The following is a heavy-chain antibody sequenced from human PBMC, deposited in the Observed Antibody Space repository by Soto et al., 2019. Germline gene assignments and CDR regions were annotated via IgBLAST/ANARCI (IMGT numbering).Heavy chain of an antibody. D-gene: IGHD6-13*01. J-gene: IGHJ4*02. Sequence: QVQLVQSGAEVKKPGASVKVSCKASGYTFTSYAMHWVRQAPGQRLEWMGWINAGNGNTKYSQKFQGRVTITRDTAASTAYMELSSLRSEDTAVYYCARDLAAAGTDYWGQGTLVTVSS. V-gene: IGHV1-3*01. CDR2: INAGNGNT. CDR1: GYTFTSYA. CDR3: ARDLAAAGTDY.